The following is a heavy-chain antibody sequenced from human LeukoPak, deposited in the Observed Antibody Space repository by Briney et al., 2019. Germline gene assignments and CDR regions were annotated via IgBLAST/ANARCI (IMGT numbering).Heavy chain of an antibody. CDR2: IYHSGST. Sequence: SETLSLTCTVSDYSISSSYYWGWIRQPPGKGLEWFGIIYHSGSTYYNPSLKSRVTISVDTSKNQFSLKLSSVTAADTAVYYCARDVWFGAGRTFDYWGQGTLVTVSS. V-gene: IGHV4-38-2*02. CDR1: DYSISSSYY. CDR3: ARDVWFGAGRTFDY. J-gene: IGHJ4*02. D-gene: IGHD3-10*01.